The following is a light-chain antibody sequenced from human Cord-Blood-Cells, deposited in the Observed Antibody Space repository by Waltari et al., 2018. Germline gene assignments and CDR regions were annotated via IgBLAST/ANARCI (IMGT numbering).Light chain of an antibody. V-gene: IGLV1-40*01. CDR3: QSYDSSLSGYVV. J-gene: IGLJ2*01. CDR1: SSNIGAGHD. CDR2: GNS. Sequence: QSVLTQPPSVSGAPGQRATISCTGSSSNIGAGHDVHWYQPLPGTAPKLLIYGNSNRPSGVPDRFSGSKSGTSASLAITGLQAEDEADYYCQSYDSSLSGYVVFGGGTKLTVL.